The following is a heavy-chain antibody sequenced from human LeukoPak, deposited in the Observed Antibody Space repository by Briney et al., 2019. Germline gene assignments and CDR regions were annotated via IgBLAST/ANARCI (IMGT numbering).Heavy chain of an antibody. J-gene: IGHJ4*02. V-gene: IGHV3-30*04. CDR1: GFTFSSYA. CDR3: ARDRARMDY. Sequence: PGGSLRLSCAASGFTFSSYAMHWVRQAPGKGLEWVAVISYDGSNKYYADSVKGRFTISRDNSKNTLYLQTNSLRAEDTAVYYCARDRARMDYWGQGTLVTVSS. CDR2: ISYDGSNK.